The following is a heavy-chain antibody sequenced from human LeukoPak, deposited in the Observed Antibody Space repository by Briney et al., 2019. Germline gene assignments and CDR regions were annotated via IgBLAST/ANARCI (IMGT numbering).Heavy chain of an antibody. D-gene: IGHD2-15*01. V-gene: IGHV3-30*04. Sequence: GGSLRLSCAASGFTFSSYAMHWVRQAPGKGLEWVAVISYDGSNKYYADSVKGRFTISRDNSKNTLYLQMNSLRAEGTAVYYCARALGYCSGGSCYSFYYYYGMDVWGKGTTVTVSS. CDR3: ARALGYCSGGSCYSFYYYYGMDV. CDR2: ISYDGSNK. CDR1: GFTFSSYA. J-gene: IGHJ6*04.